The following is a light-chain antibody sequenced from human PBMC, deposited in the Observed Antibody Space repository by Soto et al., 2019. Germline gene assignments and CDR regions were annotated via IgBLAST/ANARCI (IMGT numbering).Light chain of an antibody. CDR3: TQYNNWPIT. V-gene: IGKV3-15*01. Sequence: ELVMTQSPATLSVSPGERATLSCRASQSVSSNLSWYQQKPGQAPRLLIYGASTRATGIPARLSGSGSGTEFTVTISSLQSEDFAFYSCTQYNNWPITFGQGTRLEIK. CDR2: GAS. J-gene: IGKJ5*01. CDR1: QSVSSN.